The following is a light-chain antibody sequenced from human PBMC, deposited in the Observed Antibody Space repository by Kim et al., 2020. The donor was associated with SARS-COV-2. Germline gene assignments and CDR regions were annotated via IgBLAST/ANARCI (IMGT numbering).Light chain of an antibody. CDR2: GKN. Sequence: SSELTQDPAVSVALGQTVRITCQGDSLRSYYASWYQQKPGQAPVLVIYGKNNRPSGIPDRFSGFSSGNTDSLTNPGAQAEDEADYYCTSPDSCGNHVVFR. CDR3: TSPDSCGNHVV. V-gene: IGLV3-19*01. J-gene: IGLJ2*01. CDR1: SLRSYY.